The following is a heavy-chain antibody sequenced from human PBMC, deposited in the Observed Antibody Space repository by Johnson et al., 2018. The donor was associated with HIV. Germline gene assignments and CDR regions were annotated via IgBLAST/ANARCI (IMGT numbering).Heavy chain of an antibody. CDR3: AKERGTYYVVDSFDI. CDR2: IRFDGSNK. Sequence: QAQLVESGGGVVQPGGSLRLSCAASGFTFSSYGMHWVRQAPGKGLEWVAFIRFDGSNKYYADSVKGRFTISRDNSKNTLYLQMNSLRAEDTAVYYCAKERGTYYVVDSFDIWGQGTMVTVSS. CDR1: GFTFSSYG. J-gene: IGHJ3*02. V-gene: IGHV3-30*02. D-gene: IGHD1-26*01.